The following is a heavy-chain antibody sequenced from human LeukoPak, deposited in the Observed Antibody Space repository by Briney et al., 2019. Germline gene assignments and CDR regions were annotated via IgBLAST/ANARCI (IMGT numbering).Heavy chain of an antibody. CDR2: IYSGGST. CDR3: ASAREYCGSAECYEYFQH. CDR1: GFTVGTNS. Sequence: GGSLRLSCAASGFTVGTNSMSWVRQSPGKGLGWVSVIYSGGSTYYADSVNGRFTISRDNSRNTLFLQMNSLRAEDTALYYCASAREYCGSAECYEYFQHWGQGTLVTVSS. D-gene: IGHD2-21*01. J-gene: IGHJ1*01. V-gene: IGHV3-53*01.